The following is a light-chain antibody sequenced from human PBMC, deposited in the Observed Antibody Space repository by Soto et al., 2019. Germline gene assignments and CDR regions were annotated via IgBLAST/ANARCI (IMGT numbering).Light chain of an antibody. Sequence: QSALTQPASVSGSPGQSITISCTGTSSDVGSYNLVSWYQHHPGKAPKLMIYEGSNRPSGVSTRFSGSKSGNTDSLTISGLQAEDEADYYCSSYAGAVVFGGGTKLTVL. V-gene: IGLV2-23*01. J-gene: IGLJ2*01. CDR3: SSYAGAVV. CDR2: EGS. CDR1: SSDVGSYNL.